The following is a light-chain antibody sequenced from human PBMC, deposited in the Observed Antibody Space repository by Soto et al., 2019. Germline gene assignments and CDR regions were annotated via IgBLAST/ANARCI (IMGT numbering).Light chain of an antibody. CDR2: DAS. CDR3: QQRSSWPPVYT. V-gene: IGKV3-11*01. J-gene: IGKJ2*01. Sequence: EIVLTQSPATLSLSPGERATLSCRASQSVSSYLAWYQQKPGQAPRLLIYDASNRATGIPARFSGSGSGTDFTLTIRSLEPEDFALYSCQQRSSWPPVYTFGQGTKLEIK. CDR1: QSVSSY.